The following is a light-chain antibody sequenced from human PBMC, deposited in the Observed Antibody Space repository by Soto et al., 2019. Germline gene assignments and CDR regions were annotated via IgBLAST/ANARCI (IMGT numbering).Light chain of an antibody. CDR2: ANT. J-gene: IGLJ1*01. CDR1: SSNIGAPFD. V-gene: IGLV1-40*01. CDR3: SSYTSSSTYV. Sequence: QSVLTQPPSVSGAPGQRVTISCTGSSSNIGAPFDVHWYQQLPGTAPKLLIYANTNRPSGVSNRFSGSKSGNTASLTISGLQAEDEADYYCSSYTSSSTYVFGTGTKVTVL.